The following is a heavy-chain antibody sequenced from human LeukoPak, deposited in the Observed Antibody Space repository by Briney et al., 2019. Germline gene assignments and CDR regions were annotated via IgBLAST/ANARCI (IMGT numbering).Heavy chain of an antibody. Sequence: PGGSLRLSCAASGFTFSNAWVSWVRQAPGKGLEWVGRIKSKTDGGTTDYAAPVKGRFTISRDDSKNTLYLQMNSLKTEDTAVYYCTTQPYYYDSSGYPSLYYWGQGTLVTVSS. J-gene: IGHJ4*02. CDR2: IKSKTDGGTT. CDR3: TTQPYYYDSSGYPSLYY. D-gene: IGHD3-22*01. CDR1: GFTFSNAW. V-gene: IGHV3-15*01.